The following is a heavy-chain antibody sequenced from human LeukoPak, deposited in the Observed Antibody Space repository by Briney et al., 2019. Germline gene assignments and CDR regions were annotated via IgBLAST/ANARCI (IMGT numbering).Heavy chain of an antibody. CDR1: GGSISSYY. Sequence: SETLSLTCTVSGGSISSYYWSWIRQPPGKGLEWIGEINHSGSTNYNPSLKSRVTISVDTSKNQFSLKLSSVTAADTAVYYCASVMGLNFGWYTSDYYGMDVWGQGTTVTVSS. V-gene: IGHV4-34*01. CDR2: INHSGST. D-gene: IGHD6-19*01. CDR3: ASVMGLNFGWYTSDYYGMDV. J-gene: IGHJ6*02.